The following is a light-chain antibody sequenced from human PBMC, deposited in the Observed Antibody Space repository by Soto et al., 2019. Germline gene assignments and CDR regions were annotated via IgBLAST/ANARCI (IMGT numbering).Light chain of an antibody. CDR2: DNT. V-gene: IGLV1-51*01. CDR3: GTWDSSLSAAV. CDR1: SSNIGNEY. J-gene: IGLJ3*02. Sequence: QSVLTQPPSVSAAPGQRVTISCSGSSSNIGNEYVSWYQQLPGTAPKLLIYDNTKRPLGIPDRFSGSTSGTSATLGITGLQTGDEADYYCGTWDSSLSAAVFGGGTQL.